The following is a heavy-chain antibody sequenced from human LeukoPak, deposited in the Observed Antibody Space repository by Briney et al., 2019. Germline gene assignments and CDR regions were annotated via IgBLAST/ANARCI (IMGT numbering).Heavy chain of an antibody. CDR1: GFTFSSYA. Sequence: PGGSLRLSCAASGFTFSSYAMHWVRQAPGKGLEWVAVISYDGSNKYYADSVKGRFTISRDNSKNTLYLQMNSLRAEDTAVYYCAKDTLLYSSSWLRGGYYFDYWGQGTLVTVSS. V-gene: IGHV3-30-3*01. D-gene: IGHD6-13*01. CDR3: AKDTLLYSSSWLRGGYYFDY. J-gene: IGHJ4*02. CDR2: ISYDGSNK.